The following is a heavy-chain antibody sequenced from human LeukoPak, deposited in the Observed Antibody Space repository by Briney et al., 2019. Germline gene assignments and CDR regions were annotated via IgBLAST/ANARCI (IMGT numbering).Heavy chain of an antibody. CDR1: GYTFTSYD. Sequence: ASVKVSCKASGYTFTSYDINWVRQATGQGLEWMGWMNPNSGYTGYAQKFQGRVTMTRNTSISTAYMELSSLRSEDTAVYYCARGPMVDIVVVPAAIPNWFDPWGQGTLVTVSS. CDR2: MNPNSGYT. CDR3: ARGPMVDIVVVPAAIPNWFDP. D-gene: IGHD2-2*02. J-gene: IGHJ5*02. V-gene: IGHV1-8*01.